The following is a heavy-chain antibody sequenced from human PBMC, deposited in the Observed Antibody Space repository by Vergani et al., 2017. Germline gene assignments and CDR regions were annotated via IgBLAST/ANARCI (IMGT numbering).Heavy chain of an antibody. V-gene: IGHV4-59*01. CDR1: GGSISSYY. CDR2: IYYSGST. Sequence: QVQLQESGPGLVKPSETLSLTCTVSGGSISSYYWSWIRQPPGKGLEWIGYIYYSGSTNYNPSLKSRVTISVDTSKNQFSLKLSSVTAADTAVYYCARDGLGYCSSTSCYRPGGYYYYGMDVWGQGTTVTVSS. J-gene: IGHJ6*02. CDR3: ARDGLGYCSSTSCYRPGGYYYYGMDV. D-gene: IGHD2-2*01.